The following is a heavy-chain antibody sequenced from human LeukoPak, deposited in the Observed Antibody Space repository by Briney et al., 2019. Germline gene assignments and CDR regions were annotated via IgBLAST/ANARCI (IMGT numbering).Heavy chain of an antibody. J-gene: IGHJ4*02. CDR1: GGSISSSSYY. CDR3: ARNWFYNDSRGNHPLYYFDY. CDR2: LYYSGST. Sequence: SETLSLTCTVAGGSISSSSYYWGWIRQPPGEGLEWIGSLYYSGSTYYKLSLKSRVTISVDTSKNQFSLKLSSVTAADTAVYYCARNWFYNDSRGNHPLYYFDYWGQGTLVTVSS. V-gene: IGHV4-39*01. D-gene: IGHD3-22*01.